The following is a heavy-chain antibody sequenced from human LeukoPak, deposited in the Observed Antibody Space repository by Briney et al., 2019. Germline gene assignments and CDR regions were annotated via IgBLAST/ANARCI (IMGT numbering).Heavy chain of an antibody. CDR3: ARGSYSDLSFDS. D-gene: IGHD4-11*01. CDR2: VYYSGST. Sequence: PSETLSLTGTVSGGSISSYYWSWIRQPPGKGLEWIGYVYYSGSTNYNPSLKSRVTLSVDTSKNQYSLKLSSVTAADTAVYYCARGSYSDLSFDSWGLGTLVTVSS. CDR1: GGSISSYY. J-gene: IGHJ4*02. V-gene: IGHV4-59*01.